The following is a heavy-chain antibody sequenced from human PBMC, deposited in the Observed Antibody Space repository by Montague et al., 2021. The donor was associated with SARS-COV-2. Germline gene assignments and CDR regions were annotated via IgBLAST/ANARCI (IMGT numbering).Heavy chain of an antibody. J-gene: IGHJ4*02. CDR1: GRSFSDYH. Sequence: SETLSLTCAVSGRSFSDYHWTWIRQSPGEGLEWIGQINYGGSTKYNPSLKSRVTISIDTSKNQFSLKLTSVTAADTAVYYCARGAPGYWGQGTLVTVSS. V-gene: IGHV4-34*01. CDR2: INYGGST. D-gene: IGHD1-1*01. CDR3: ARGAPGY.